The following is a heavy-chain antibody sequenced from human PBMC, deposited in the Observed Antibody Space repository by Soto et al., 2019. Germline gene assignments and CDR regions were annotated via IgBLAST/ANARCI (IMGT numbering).Heavy chain of an antibody. V-gene: IGHV3-7*03. CDR3: ARARDSSSGVFDY. J-gene: IGHJ4*02. Sequence: GGSLRLSCAASGFTFSSYWMSWVRQAPGKGLEWVANIKQDGSEKYYVDSVKGRFTISRDNAKNSLYLQMNSLRAEDTAVYYCARARDSSSGVFDYWGQGTLVTVSS. CDR1: GFTFSSYW. CDR2: IKQDGSEK. D-gene: IGHD6-13*01.